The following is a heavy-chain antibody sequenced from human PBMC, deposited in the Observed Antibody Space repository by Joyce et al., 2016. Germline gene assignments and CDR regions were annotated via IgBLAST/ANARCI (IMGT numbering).Heavy chain of an antibody. CDR3: ATEGASSGPDFDR. CDR2: SKNKPDGYST. J-gene: IGHJ4*02. D-gene: IGHD3-22*01. V-gene: IGHV3-72*01. CDR1: GLRFSQFY. Sequence: EVRLVESGGGLVQPGGSLRLSCEVSGLRFSQFYINWVRQAPGKGLGGVGRSKNKPDGYSTEYAASVKGRFTISRDESKSSLYLQMNSLRSEDTAFYYCATEGASSGPDFDRWGQGTLVTVSS.